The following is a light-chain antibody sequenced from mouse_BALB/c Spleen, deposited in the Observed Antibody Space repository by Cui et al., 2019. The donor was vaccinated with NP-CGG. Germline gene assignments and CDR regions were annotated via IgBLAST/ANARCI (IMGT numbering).Light chain of an antibody. CDR3: ALWYSNHWV. V-gene: IGLV1*01. CDR1: TGAFTTSNY. Sequence: VVTQEAALSTTPGETVTLTFRSSTGAFTTSNYANWVQEKPDHLFTGLIGGTKNRAPGVPARFSGSLIGDKAALTITGAQTEDEAIYFCALWYSNHWVFGGGTKVTVL. J-gene: IGLJ1*01. CDR2: GTK.